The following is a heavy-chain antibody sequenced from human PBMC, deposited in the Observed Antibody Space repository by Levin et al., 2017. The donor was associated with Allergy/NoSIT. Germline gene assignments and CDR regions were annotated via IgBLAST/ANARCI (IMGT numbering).Heavy chain of an antibody. V-gene: IGHV1-2*02. CDR3: ARSLSGWSPLLDY. CDR2: INPNSGGT. CDR1: GYTFTGYY. Sequence: GESLKISCKASGYTFTGYYMHWVRQAPGQGLEWMGWINPNSGGTNYAQKFQGRVTMTRDTSISTAYMELSRLRSDDTAVYYCARSLSGWSPLLDYWGQGTLVTVSS. D-gene: IGHD6-19*01. J-gene: IGHJ4*02.